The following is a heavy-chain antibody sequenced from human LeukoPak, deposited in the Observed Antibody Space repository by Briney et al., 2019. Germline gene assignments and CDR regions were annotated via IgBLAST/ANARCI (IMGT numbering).Heavy chain of an antibody. J-gene: IGHJ4*02. V-gene: IGHV3-64*01. Sequence: PGGSLRLSCAASGFTFSSYAMHWVRQAPGKGLEYVSAISSNGGSTHYANSVKGRFTISRDNSKNTLYLQMGSLRAEDMAVYYCASARDSSGYYLYWDQGTLVTVSS. D-gene: IGHD3-22*01. CDR2: ISSNGGST. CDR1: GFTFSSYA. CDR3: ASARDSSGYYLY.